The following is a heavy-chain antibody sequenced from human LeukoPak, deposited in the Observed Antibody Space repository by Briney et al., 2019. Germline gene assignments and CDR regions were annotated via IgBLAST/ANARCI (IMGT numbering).Heavy chain of an antibody. Sequence: GGSLRLSCAASGFTFSSYGMPWVRQAPGKGLEWVAVISNDGSNKYYADSVKGRFTISRDNSKNTLYLQMNSLRAEDTAVYYCAKVSNRVVLGAFDIWGQGTMVTVSS. D-gene: IGHD1-14*01. CDR3: AKVSNRVVLGAFDI. CDR1: GFTFSSYG. CDR2: ISNDGSNK. J-gene: IGHJ3*02. V-gene: IGHV3-30*18.